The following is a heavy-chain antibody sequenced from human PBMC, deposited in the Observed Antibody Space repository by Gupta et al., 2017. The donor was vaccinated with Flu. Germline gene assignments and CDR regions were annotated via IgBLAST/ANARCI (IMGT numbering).Heavy chain of an antibody. Sequence: HVQLLESGPGLLNPSETLSLTCAVSVYFIISGYYLGWIRQPPGEGLEWIGSIFHSGSTYYNPSLKSRVTISVDTSKNQFSLKLTSVTAADTAVYYCARDGSPLYNILTGYYSTPDAFDIWGQGTMVTVSS. CDR2: IFHSGST. CDR3: ARDGSPLYNILTGYYSTPDAFDI. J-gene: IGHJ3*02. CDR1: VYFIISGYY. V-gene: IGHV4-38-2*02. D-gene: IGHD3-9*01.